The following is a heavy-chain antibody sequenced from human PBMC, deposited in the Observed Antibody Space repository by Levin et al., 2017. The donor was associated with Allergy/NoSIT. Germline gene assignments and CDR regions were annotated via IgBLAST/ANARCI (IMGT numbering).Heavy chain of an antibody. D-gene: IGHD2-21*02. V-gene: IGHV1-69*06. J-gene: IGHJ1*01. CDR1: GGSFSSYA. CDR2: IIPIFPTA. Sequence: ASVKVSCKASGGSFSSYAISWVRQAPGQVLEWMGGIIPIFPTANYAQKFQGRVTITADKSTSTAYMEVSSLRSEDTAVYYCARGYYCGADCYGYFQHWGQGTLVTVSS. CDR3: ARGYYCGADCYGYFQH.